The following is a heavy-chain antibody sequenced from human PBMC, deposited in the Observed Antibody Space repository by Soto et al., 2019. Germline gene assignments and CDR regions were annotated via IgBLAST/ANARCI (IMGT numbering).Heavy chain of an antibody. D-gene: IGHD5-18*01. J-gene: IGHJ6*02. CDR3: ARPLYSYGPMDV. V-gene: IGHV4-59*01. Sequence: SETLSLTCTVSGVSISHYYWSWIRQPPGKGLEWIGYIYYSGSTNYNPSLKSRVTISVDTSKNQFSLKLSSVTAADTAVYYCARPLYSYGPMDVWGQGTTVTSP. CDR1: GVSISHYY. CDR2: IYYSGST.